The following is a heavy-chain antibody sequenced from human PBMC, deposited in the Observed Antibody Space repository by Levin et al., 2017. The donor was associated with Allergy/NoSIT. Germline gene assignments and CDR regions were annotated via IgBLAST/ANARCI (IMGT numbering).Heavy chain of an antibody. CDR3: ARAPVDTAMEYYYYYGMDV. J-gene: IGHJ6*02. V-gene: IGHV4-34*01. D-gene: IGHD5-18*01. CDR2: INHSGST. Sequence: SETLSLTCAVYGGSFSGYYWSWIRQPPGKGLEWIGEINHSGSTNYNPSLKSRVTISVDTSKNQFSLKLSSVTAADTAVYYCARAPVDTAMEYYYYYGMDVWGQGTTVTVSS. CDR1: GGSFSGYY.